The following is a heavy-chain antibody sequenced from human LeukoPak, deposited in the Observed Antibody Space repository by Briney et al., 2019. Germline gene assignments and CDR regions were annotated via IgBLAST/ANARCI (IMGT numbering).Heavy chain of an antibody. CDR3: AKVDGITIFEVFDF. J-gene: IGHJ4*02. CDR2: TSGSGGST. CDR1: GFTFSSYA. V-gene: IGHV3-23*01. Sequence: PGGSLRLSCAASGFTFSSYAMSWVRQAPGKGLEWVSGTSGSGGSTYYTDSVKGRFTISRDNSKNTLYLQMNSLRAEDTAVYYCAKVDGITIFEVFDFWGQGTLATVSS. D-gene: IGHD3-3*01.